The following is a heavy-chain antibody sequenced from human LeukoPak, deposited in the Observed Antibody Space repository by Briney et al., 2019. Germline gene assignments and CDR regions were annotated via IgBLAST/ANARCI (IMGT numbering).Heavy chain of an antibody. CDR3: ARHLSRAFDI. D-gene: IGHD3-9*01. V-gene: IGHV4-4*07. CDR2: VYRSGNT. J-gene: IGHJ4*02. Sequence: PSETLSLTCSVSGGSISTYYWSWIRQPAGKGLGWIGRVYRSGNTNYNPSLKSRVTMSVDTSKNQFSLKLTSVTAADTAVYYCARHLSRAFDIWGQGTLVTVSS. CDR1: GGSISTYY.